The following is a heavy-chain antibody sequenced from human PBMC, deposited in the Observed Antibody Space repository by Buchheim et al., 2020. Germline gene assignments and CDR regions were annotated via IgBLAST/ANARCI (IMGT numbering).Heavy chain of an antibody. CDR1: GFTFTAYS. J-gene: IGHJ4*02. Sequence: EVQLVESGGGLVKPGGSLRLPCAASGFTFTAYSIPWVRQAPGKGLEWVSSISRSSAYIYYAESGKGRFTISRDNAKKTGYLQMNTLRAEDTAVYYCARADTTGHYYLDYWGQGTL. CDR3: ARADTTGHYYLDY. D-gene: IGHD3-22*01. CDR2: ISRSSAYI. V-gene: IGHV3-21*01.